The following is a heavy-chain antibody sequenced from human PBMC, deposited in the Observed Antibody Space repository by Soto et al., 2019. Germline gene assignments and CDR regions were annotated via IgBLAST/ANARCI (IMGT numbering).Heavy chain of an antibody. CDR1: GGSFSGYY. Sequence: SETLSLTCAVYGGSFSGYYWSWIRQPPGKGLEWIGEINHSRSTNYKPSLKSRVTISVDTSKPQFSLKLSSVTAADTAVYYCARSIVVTFWKYYYYLLDVWGKGTTVTVSS. D-gene: IGHD5-12*01. CDR2: INHSRST. CDR3: ARSIVVTFWKYYYYLLDV. J-gene: IGHJ6*03. V-gene: IGHV4-34*01.